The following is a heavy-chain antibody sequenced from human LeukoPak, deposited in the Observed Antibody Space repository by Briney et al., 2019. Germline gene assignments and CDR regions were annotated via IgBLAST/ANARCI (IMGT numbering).Heavy chain of an antibody. D-gene: IGHD5-18*01. CDR3: ARSYGYYMDV. Sequence: SETLSLTCTVSGGSISSLYWSWIRQPPGKGLEWIGYIYYSGSTSYNPPLKSRVTISVDASKNQFSLKLSSVTAADTAVYYCARSYGYYMDVWGKGTTVTVSS. J-gene: IGHJ6*03. CDR2: IYYSGST. V-gene: IGHV4-59*11. CDR1: GGSISSLY.